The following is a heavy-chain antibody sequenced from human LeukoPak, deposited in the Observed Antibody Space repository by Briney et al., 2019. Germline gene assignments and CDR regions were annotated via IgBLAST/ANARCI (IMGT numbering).Heavy chain of an antibody. CDR3: TKATKWLAFDD. CDR2: IYTGGTT. CDR1: GPSTSSHC. D-gene: IGHD6-19*01. V-gene: IGHV4-4*07. J-gene: IGHJ4*02. Sequence: ASHSHSPICTVAGPSTSSHCWSSIRHPAGNGLEWIGNIYTGGTTNYNPSLKSGVTISIDTSKNQLSLHMASVTAADTAVYYCTKATKWLAFDDWGRGTLVTVSS.